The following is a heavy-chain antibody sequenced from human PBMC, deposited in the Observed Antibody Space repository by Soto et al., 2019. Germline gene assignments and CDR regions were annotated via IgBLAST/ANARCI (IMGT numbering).Heavy chain of an antibody. J-gene: IGHJ4*02. D-gene: IGHD1-26*01. Sequence: SETLSLTCTVSGGSISSGDYYWSWLRQPPGKGLEWIGYIYYSGSTYYNPSLKSRVTISVDTSKNQFSLKLSSVTAADTAVYYCARWDYYTRWSSDFGIDYWGQGTLVTV. CDR3: ARWDYYTRWSSDFGIDY. CDR1: GGSISSGDYY. CDR2: IYYSGST. V-gene: IGHV4-30-4*01.